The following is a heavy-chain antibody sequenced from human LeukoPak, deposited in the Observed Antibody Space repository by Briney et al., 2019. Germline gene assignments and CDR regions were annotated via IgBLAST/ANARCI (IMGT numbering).Heavy chain of an antibody. Sequence: SVKVSCKASGGTFSSYAISWVRQAPGQGLEWMGGIIPIFGTANYAQKFQGRVTITTDESTSTAYMELSSLRSEDTAVYYCAGGHLRQWLPPRWYYYYMDVWGKGTTVTVSS. CDR1: GGTFSSYA. CDR2: IIPIFGTA. D-gene: IGHD6-19*01. J-gene: IGHJ6*03. V-gene: IGHV1-69*05. CDR3: AGGHLRQWLPPRWYYYYMDV.